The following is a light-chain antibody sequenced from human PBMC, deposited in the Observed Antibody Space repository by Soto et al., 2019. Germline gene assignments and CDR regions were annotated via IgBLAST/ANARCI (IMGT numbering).Light chain of an antibody. J-gene: IGKJ4*01. CDR3: QQYINCPLT. CDR1: QSVSRN. V-gene: IGKV3-15*01. Sequence: EIVMTQSPATLSVSPGERATLSCRASQSVSRNLAWYQQKPGQAPRLLIYGASTRATGIPARFSGSGSGTEFTLTISSLQSEDFAVYFCQQYINCPLTFGGGTRVEIK. CDR2: GAS.